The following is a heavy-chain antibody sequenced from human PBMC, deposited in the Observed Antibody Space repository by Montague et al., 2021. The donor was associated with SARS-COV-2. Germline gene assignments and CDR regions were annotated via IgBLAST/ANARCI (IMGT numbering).Heavy chain of an antibody. J-gene: IGHJ4*02. CDR2: IKQDGSVR. D-gene: IGHD6-13*01. CDR3: AKDSFSKGDY. Sequence: SRRLSCAASGLTLSNYWMAWVRQAPGKGLEWVANIKQDGSVRTYVDSVRGRFIISRDYAKNSVYLQMDSLRAEDTALYYCAKDSFSKGDYWGRGTLVTVSS. V-gene: IGHV3-7*01. CDR1: GLTLSNYW.